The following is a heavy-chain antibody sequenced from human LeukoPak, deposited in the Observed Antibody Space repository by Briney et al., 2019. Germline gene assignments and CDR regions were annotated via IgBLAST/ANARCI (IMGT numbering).Heavy chain of an antibody. J-gene: IGHJ4*02. D-gene: IGHD4-17*01. CDR2: IYSGGST. Sequence: PGGSLRLSCAASGFTVSSNYMSWVRQAPGKGLEWVSVIYSGGSTYYADSVKGRFTISRDTSKSTLYLQMNSLRAEDTAVYYCARGEVGLTTVTVFDYWGQGTLVTVSS. CDR1: GFTVSSNY. CDR3: ARGEVGLTTVTVFDY. V-gene: IGHV3-66*01.